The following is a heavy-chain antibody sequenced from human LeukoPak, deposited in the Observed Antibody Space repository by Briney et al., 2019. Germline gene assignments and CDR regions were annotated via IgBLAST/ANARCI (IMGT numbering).Heavy chain of an antibody. CDR1: GFTFSSYA. D-gene: IGHD3-22*01. CDR3: ARVTHYYDSSGEFLLDY. Sequence: PGGSLRLSCAASGFTFSSYAMHWVRQAPGKGLEWVAVISYDGSNKYYADSVKGRFTISRDNSKNTLYLQMNSLRAEDTAVYYCARVTHYYDSSGEFLLDYWGQGTLVTVSS. J-gene: IGHJ4*02. CDR2: ISYDGSNK. V-gene: IGHV3-30*04.